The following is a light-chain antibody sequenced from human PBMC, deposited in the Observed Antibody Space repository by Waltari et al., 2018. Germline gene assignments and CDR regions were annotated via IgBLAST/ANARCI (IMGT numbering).Light chain of an antibody. Sequence: ETVLTQSPGTLSLSPGERATLSCRASQSVATAYLAWYQQKPGQAPRLLIYGASSRATGIPDRFSGSGSGTDFTLTISRLEPEDFAVYYCQQYGGSPLLSFGGGTKVEIK. CDR3: QQYGGSPLLS. V-gene: IGKV3-20*01. CDR1: QSVATAY. J-gene: IGKJ4*01. CDR2: GAS.